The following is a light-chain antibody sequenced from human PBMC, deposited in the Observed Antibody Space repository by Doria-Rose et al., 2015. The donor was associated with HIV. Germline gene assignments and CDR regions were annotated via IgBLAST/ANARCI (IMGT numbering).Light chain of an antibody. CDR1: QSVSTD. J-gene: IGKJ5*01. CDR2: GAS. V-gene: IGKV3-15*01. CDR3: HQYNNWPT. Sequence: TQSPETLSVSPGESATLSCRASQSVSTDLAWYQHKPVQAPRLLIWGASTRATGIPARFSGSGSGTEFTLTISSLQSEDFAIYFCHQYNNWPTFDQGTRLDIK.